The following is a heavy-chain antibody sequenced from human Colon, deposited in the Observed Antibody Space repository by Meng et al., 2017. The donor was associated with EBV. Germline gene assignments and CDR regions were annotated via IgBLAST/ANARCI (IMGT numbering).Heavy chain of an antibody. CDR2: INSNWNT. J-gene: IGHJ4*02. Sequence: QLQLQESGPGLVKPSETLSLTCIVSGDSVSDTNHFWGWVRQAPGKGLERVGSINSNWNTYSNPSLTSRVTMSLDTSKNQFSLKLSSVTAADTAVYYCVRVRGDFDYWGQGTLVTVSS. CDR3: VRVRGDFDY. D-gene: IGHD3-16*01. V-gene: IGHV4-39*07. CDR1: GDSVSDTNHF.